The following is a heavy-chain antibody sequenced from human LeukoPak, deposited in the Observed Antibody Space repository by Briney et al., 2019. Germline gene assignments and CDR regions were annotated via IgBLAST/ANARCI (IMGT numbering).Heavy chain of an antibody. CDR3: TRDGGGYSHLDN. Sequence: GGSLRLSCAASGFTLSDCAMHWVRQASGKGLEWVGLIRTKGANYATAYAASVKGRFIISRDDSSNMAYLQMNSLKNDDTAVYYCTRDGGGYSHLDNWGPGTRVTVSS. D-gene: IGHD1-26*01. CDR2: IRTKGANYAT. J-gene: IGHJ4*02. CDR1: GFTLSDCA. V-gene: IGHV3-73*01.